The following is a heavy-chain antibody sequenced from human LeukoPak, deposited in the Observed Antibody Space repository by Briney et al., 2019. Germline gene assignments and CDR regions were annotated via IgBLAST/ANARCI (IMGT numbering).Heavy chain of an antibody. Sequence: ASVKVSCKASGYTFTSYDINRVRQATGQGLEWMGWMNPNSGNTGYAQKFQGRVTMTRNTSISTAYMELSSLRSEDTAVYYCARGLGAYSTYYSGYWGQGTLVTVSS. CDR2: MNPNSGNT. CDR1: GYTFTSYD. D-gene: IGHD2-21*01. J-gene: IGHJ4*02. V-gene: IGHV1-8*01. CDR3: ARGLGAYSTYYSGY.